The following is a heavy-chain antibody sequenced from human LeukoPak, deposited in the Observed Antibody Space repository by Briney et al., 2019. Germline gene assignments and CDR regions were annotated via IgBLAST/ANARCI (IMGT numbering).Heavy chain of an antibody. J-gene: IGHJ4*02. V-gene: IGHV3-30*18. CDR1: GFTFSNYG. Sequence: GRSLRLSCATSGFTFSNYGIPWVRQAPGKGLEWVAVVSSDGIVQHYADSVKGRFTISRDNSKKTLYLQMNSLRGDDAAVYYCVKEGTAHVSSWYDYWGQGTLVTVSS. D-gene: IGHD6-13*01. CDR2: VSSDGIVQ. CDR3: VKEGTAHVSSWYDY.